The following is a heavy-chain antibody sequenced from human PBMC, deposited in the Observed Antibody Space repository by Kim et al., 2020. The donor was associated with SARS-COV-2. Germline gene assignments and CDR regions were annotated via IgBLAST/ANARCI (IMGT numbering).Heavy chain of an antibody. Sequence: PSRKSRVTISVDTSKNQFPLKLSSVTAADTAVYYCARDSSSSWSSNGMDVWGQGTTVTVSS. J-gene: IGHJ6*02. V-gene: IGHV4-31*02. CDR3: ARDSSSSWSSNGMDV. D-gene: IGHD6-13*01.